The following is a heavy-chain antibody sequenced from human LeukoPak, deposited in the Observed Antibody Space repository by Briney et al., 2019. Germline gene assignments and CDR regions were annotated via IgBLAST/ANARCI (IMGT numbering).Heavy chain of an antibody. Sequence: SETLTLTCSVSGASIRDYYWDWIRQPAGKGLEWIGRFYTSGSTNYNPSLRDRANMSVDTSKNQLSLKVTSVTAADTAVYYCVKDYYYYDSNGYYVNDGFHIWGQGTMVIVSP. J-gene: IGHJ3*02. D-gene: IGHD3-22*01. V-gene: IGHV4-4*07. CDR1: GASIRDYY. CDR3: VKDYYYYDSNGYYVNDGFHI. CDR2: FYTSGST.